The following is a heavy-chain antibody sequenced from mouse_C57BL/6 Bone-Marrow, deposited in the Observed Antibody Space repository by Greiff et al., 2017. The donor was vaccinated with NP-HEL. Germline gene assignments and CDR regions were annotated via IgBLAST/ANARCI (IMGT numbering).Heavy chain of an antibody. CDR2: IYPGDGDT. CDR1: GYAFSSSW. J-gene: IGHJ2*01. Sequence: LVESGPELVKPGASVKISCKASGYAFSSSWMTWVKQRPGTGLEWIGRIYPGDGDTNYNGKFQGKATLTADKSSSTAYMQLSSLTAEDSAVYCCARGCTTGTSFDYWGQGTTLTVSS. V-gene: IGHV1-82*01. D-gene: IGHD1-2*01. CDR3: ARGCTTGTSFDY.